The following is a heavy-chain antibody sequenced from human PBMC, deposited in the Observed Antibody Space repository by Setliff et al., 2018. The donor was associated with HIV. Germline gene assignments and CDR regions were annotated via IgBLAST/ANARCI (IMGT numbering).Heavy chain of an antibody. CDR3: ARATYSGSPNPPQDY. D-gene: IGHD1-26*01. Sequence: DSVKVSCKASGYSFFSYSITWVRQAPGQGLEWVGWINCYSGDSKFPEKLQGRITMTADTSTSTAYMELRNLTSDDTAMYYCARATYSGSPNPPQDYWGQGTLVTSPQ. CDR2: INCYSGDS. J-gene: IGHJ4*02. CDR1: GYSFFSYS. V-gene: IGHV1-18*01.